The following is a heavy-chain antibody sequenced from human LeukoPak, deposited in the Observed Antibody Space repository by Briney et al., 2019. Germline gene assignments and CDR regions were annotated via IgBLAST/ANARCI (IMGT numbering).Heavy chain of an antibody. CDR2: IRDSGAT. CDR1: GFTFSNYW. Sequence: GGSLRLSCAASGFTFSNYWMTWVRQAPGKGLEWVSLIRDSGATFYADSVKGRFTISRDNSKNTIYLQMNRLRVEDTAVYFCARDRAVTQVWVEFDSWGQGTQVTVSS. V-gene: IGHV3-66*03. CDR3: ARDRAVTQVWVEFDS. D-gene: IGHD3-16*01. J-gene: IGHJ5*01.